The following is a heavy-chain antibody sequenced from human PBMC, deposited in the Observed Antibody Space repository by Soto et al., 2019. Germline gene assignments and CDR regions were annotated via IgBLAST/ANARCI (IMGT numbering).Heavy chain of an antibody. V-gene: IGHV3-49*03. CDR1: GFTFGDYA. J-gene: IGHJ6*02. CDR3: TRMGRAAAGTYYYYYGMDV. D-gene: IGHD6-13*01. Sequence: PGGSLRLSCTASGFTFGDYAMSWFRQAPGKGLEWVGFIRSKAYGGTTEYAASVKGRFTISRDDSKSIAYLQMNSLKTEDTAVYYCTRMGRAAAGTYYYYYGMDVWGQGTTVTVCS. CDR2: IRSKAYGGTT.